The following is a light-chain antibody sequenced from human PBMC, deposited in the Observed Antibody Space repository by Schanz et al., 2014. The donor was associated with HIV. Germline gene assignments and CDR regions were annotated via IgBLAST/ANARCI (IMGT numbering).Light chain of an antibody. CDR2: EVT. J-gene: IGLJ3*02. CDR1: SSDVGSYNY. Sequence: QSALTQPPSASGSPGQSVTISCTGTSSDVGSYNYVSWYQQHPGRAPKLMIYEVTKRPSGVPDRFSGSKSGNTASLTVSGLQPEDEADYYCSSFAGSNSPWVFGGGTKLTVL. V-gene: IGLV2-8*01. CDR3: SSFAGSNSPWV.